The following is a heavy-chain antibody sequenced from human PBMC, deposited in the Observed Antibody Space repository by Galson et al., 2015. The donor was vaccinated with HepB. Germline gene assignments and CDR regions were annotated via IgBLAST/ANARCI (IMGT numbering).Heavy chain of an antibody. CDR3: ARYSIAAAGSFDY. Sequence: SLRLSCAASGFTFSRYWMSWVRQAPGKGLEWVANIKQDGSEKYYVDSVKGRFTISRDNAKNSLYLQMNSLRAEDTAVYYCARYSIAAAGSFDYWGQGTLVTVSS. CDR1: GFTFSRYW. CDR2: IKQDGSEK. D-gene: IGHD6-13*01. V-gene: IGHV3-7*01. J-gene: IGHJ4*02.